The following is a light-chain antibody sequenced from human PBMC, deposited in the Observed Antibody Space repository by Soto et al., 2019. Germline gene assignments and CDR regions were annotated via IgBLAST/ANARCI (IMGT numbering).Light chain of an antibody. J-gene: IGKJ5*01. CDR3: QQYNNWPPTIT. V-gene: IGKV3-15*01. CDR1: QSVSSN. Sequence: EIVMTQSPATLSVSPGERATLPCSASQSVSSNLAWYQQKPGKAPRLLLYGASTRATGIPARFSGSGSRTEFTRTISRLQSEDFAVYYCQQYNNWPPTITFGQGTRLEIK. CDR2: GAS.